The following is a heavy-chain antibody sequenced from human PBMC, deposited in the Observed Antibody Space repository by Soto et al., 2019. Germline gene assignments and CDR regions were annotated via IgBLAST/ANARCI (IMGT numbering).Heavy chain of an antibody. CDR3: ARDPGLWVRGVIYYYYGMDV. D-gene: IGHD3-10*01. CDR1: GFTFSSYA. V-gene: IGHV3-30-3*01. J-gene: IGHJ6*02. Sequence: GGSLRLSCAASGFTFSSYAMHWVRQAPGKGLEWVAVISYDGSNKYYADSVKGRFTISRDNSKNTLYLQMNSLRAEDTAVYYCARDPGLWVRGVIYYYYGMDVWGQGTTVTVSS. CDR2: ISYDGSNK.